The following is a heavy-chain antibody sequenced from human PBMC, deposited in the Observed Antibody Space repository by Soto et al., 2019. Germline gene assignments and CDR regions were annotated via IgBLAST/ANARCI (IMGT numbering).Heavy chain of an antibody. D-gene: IGHD3-22*01. Sequence: QVQLQESGPGLVKPSQTLSLTCTVSGGSISSGGYYWSWIRQHPGKGLEWIGYIYYSGSTYYNPSLRSRVTISVDTSKNQFSLKLSSVTAADTAVYYCARFGYSTNIGIDYWGQGTLVTVSS. J-gene: IGHJ4*02. CDR2: IYYSGST. CDR3: ARFGYSTNIGIDY. V-gene: IGHV4-31*03. CDR1: GGSISSGGYY.